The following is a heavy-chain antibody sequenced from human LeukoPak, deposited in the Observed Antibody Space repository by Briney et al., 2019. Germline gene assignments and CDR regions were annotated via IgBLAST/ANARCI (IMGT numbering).Heavy chain of an antibody. J-gene: IGHJ4*02. CDR3: AREVPYTLEVDY. CDR1: GFSISSGSYY. CDR2: IYTRGST. Sequence: SQTLSLTCTVSGFSISSGSYYWSWLRQPAGKGLEWIGRIYTRGSTNYNPSLKSRVTISVDTSKNQFSLKLSSVTAADTAVYYCAREVPYTLEVDYWGQGTLVTVSS. V-gene: IGHV4-61*02. D-gene: IGHD5-18*01.